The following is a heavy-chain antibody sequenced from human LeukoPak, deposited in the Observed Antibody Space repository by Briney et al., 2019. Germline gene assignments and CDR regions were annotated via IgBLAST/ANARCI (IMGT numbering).Heavy chain of an antibody. CDR2: ISRSGNNI. J-gene: IGHJ4*02. V-gene: IGHV3-11*01. CDR3: AKNRGATAGTLDY. CDR1: GFTFSDYY. Sequence: GGPLRLSCAASGFTFSDYYMRWIRQAPGKGLEWVSYISRSGNNIYYADSVKGRFTIPRDNATHSLHRKMNSRRADDTAVYYCAKNRGATAGTLDYWGPGTLVTVSS. D-gene: IGHD2/OR15-2a*01.